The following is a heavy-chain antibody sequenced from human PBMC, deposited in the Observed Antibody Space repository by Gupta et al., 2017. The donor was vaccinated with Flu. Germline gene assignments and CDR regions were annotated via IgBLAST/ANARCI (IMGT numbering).Heavy chain of an antibody. D-gene: IGHD6-13*01. CDR2: ISASGDS. Sequence: EVQLLESGGGLVQPGGSLRLSCAASGFTFTSYGMSWVRQAPGKGLEWVSGISASGDSYYADAVKGRFTISRDNFKNTLFLQMHSLRAEDTAVYYCAKDHGSSWDNGGQGTLVTVSS. CDR1: GFTFTSYG. J-gene: IGHJ4*02. V-gene: IGHV3-23*01. CDR3: AKDHGSSWDN.